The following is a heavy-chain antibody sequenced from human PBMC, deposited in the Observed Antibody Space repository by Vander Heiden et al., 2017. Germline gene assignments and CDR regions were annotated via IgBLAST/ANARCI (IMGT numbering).Heavy chain of an antibody. CDR1: GFTFSSYA. CDR3: AKRLHPTGAGNAFDI. CDR2: ISGRDGST. Sequence: EVQLFESGGGLVQHGGSLRLSCAASGFTFSSYAMDWVRQAPGKGLEWVSAISGRDGSTYYADSVKGRFTISRDNSKNTLHLQMNSPRVEDTAVYYCAKRLHPTGAGNAFDIWGQGTTVTVSS. V-gene: IGHV3-23*01. J-gene: IGHJ3*02. D-gene: IGHD1-1*01.